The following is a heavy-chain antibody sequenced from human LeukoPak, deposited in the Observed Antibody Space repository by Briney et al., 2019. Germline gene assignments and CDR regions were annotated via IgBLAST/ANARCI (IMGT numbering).Heavy chain of an antibody. Sequence: GGSLRLSCAASGFTFNSYAMHWVRQAPGKGLEWVAVIWYDGTNKYYTDSVKGRFTISRDNSKNTVYLQMNRLRAEDTAVYYCASDILAGYNETNFWGQGTLVTVSS. D-gene: IGHD3-9*01. J-gene: IGHJ4*02. V-gene: IGHV3-33*01. CDR3: ASDILAGYNETNF. CDR2: IWYDGTNK. CDR1: GFTFNSYA.